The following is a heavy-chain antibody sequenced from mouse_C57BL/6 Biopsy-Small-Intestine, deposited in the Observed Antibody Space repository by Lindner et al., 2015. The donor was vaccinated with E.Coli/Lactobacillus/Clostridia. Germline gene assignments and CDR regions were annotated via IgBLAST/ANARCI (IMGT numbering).Heavy chain of an antibody. J-gene: IGHJ1*01. CDR3: ARGAYSSRSYGYFYYDMDV. D-gene: IGHD2-4*01. CDR1: GGTFSTYA. Sequence: SVKVSCKASGGTFSTYAINWVRQAPGQGLEWMGGIIPIFAAADYAQKFQGRVTMGADESTATAYMELSSLRSDDTAVYYCARGAYSSRSYGYFYYDMDVWGQGTTVTVSS. CDR2: IIPIFAAA. V-gene: IGHV1S26*01.